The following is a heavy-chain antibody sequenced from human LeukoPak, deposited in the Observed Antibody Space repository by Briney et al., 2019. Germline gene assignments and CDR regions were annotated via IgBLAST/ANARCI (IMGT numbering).Heavy chain of an antibody. V-gene: IGHV4-4*07. CDR1: GGSISSYY. D-gene: IGHD3-22*01. Sequence: PSETLSLTCTVSGGSISSYYWSWIRQPAGKGLEWIGRIYTSESTNYNPSLKSRVTMSVDTSKNQFSLKLSSVTAADTAVYYCARASNSYDINGWVPFDYWGQGTLVTVSS. CDR2: IYTSEST. J-gene: IGHJ4*02. CDR3: ARASNSYDINGWVPFDY.